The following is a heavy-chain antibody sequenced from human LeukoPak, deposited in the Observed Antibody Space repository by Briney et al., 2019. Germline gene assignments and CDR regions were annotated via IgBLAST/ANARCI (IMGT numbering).Heavy chain of an antibody. V-gene: IGHV4-39*07. J-gene: IGHJ4*02. CDR2: IYYSGST. CDR3: AREGISYY. Sequence: SETLSLTCAVSGDSIRGNSYYWAWIRQPPGKGLEWIGSIYYSGSTYYNMSLKTRVTMSVDTSKNQFSLHLASVTAADTAVYYCAREGISYYWGQGTLVTVSS. CDR1: GDSIRGNSYY.